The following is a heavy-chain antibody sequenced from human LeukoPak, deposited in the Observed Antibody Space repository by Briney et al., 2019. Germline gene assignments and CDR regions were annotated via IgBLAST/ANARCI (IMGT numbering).Heavy chain of an antibody. Sequence: SETLSLTCTVSGVSISSGGYYWSWIRQPPGKGLEWIGYIYYSGSTNYNPSLKSRVTISVDTSKNQFSLKLSSVTAADTAVYYCARAEIFWSGYGVYYYYGMDVWGQGTTVTVSS. CDR1: GVSISSGGYY. V-gene: IGHV4-61*08. CDR2: IYYSGST. D-gene: IGHD3-3*01. CDR3: ARAEIFWSGYGVYYYYGMDV. J-gene: IGHJ6*02.